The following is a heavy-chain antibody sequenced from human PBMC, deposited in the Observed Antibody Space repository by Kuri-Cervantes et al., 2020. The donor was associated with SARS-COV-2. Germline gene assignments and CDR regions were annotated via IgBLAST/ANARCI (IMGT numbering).Heavy chain of an antibody. D-gene: IGHD1-7*01. V-gene: IGHV3-23*01. Sequence: GESLKISCAASGFTFSSYVMSWVRQAPGKGLEWVSAISGSGGSTYYADSVKGRFTISRDNSKNTLYLHMNSLRAEDTAVYYCAKDQTNWYSYFDYWGQGTLVTVSS. CDR1: GFTFSSYV. CDR3: AKDQTNWYSYFDY. J-gene: IGHJ4*02. CDR2: ISGSGGST.